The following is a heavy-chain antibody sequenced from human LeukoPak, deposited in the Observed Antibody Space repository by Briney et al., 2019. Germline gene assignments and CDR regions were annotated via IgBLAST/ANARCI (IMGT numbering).Heavy chain of an antibody. J-gene: IGHJ4*02. CDR2: INHSGST. V-gene: IGHV4-34*01. CDR3: ARTHYGSSGYYCDY. CDR1: GGPFSGYY. Sequence: SETLSLTCAVYGGPFSGYYWRWIRQPPGKGLGWIGEINHSGSTNYNPSLKSRVTISVDTSKNQFSLKLSSVTAADTAVYYCARTHYGSSGYYCDYWGQGTLVTVSS. D-gene: IGHD3-22*01.